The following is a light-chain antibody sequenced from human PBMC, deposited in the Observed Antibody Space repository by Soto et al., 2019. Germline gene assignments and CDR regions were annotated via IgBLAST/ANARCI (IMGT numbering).Light chain of an antibody. Sequence: DIQMTQSPSSLSALVGGRVTITCWSSQGISTYLIWYQQRQGNPPKLLIYAASNLLSVVLSRFSSSGSGTDFTLTISSLQPEAFATYYCQQSYRTPYTFCQGTTLE. J-gene: IGKJ2*01. CDR2: AAS. CDR3: QQSYRTPYT. V-gene: IGKV1-39*01. CDR1: QGISTY.